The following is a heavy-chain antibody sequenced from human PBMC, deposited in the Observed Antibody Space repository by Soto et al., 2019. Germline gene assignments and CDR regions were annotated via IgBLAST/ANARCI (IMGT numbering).Heavy chain of an antibody. J-gene: IGHJ4*02. CDR2: INPFDGSR. V-gene: IGHV1-46*01. Sequence: ASVKVSCKASGYIFTSYYLHWVRQAPGQGLEWMGWINPFDGSRMFAQSFQGRVTFTRDTSTSTAYMELSSLRSDDTAVYYCSRAVAVAADFDYWGQGTLVTVLL. D-gene: IGHD6-19*01. CDR1: GYIFTSYY. CDR3: SRAVAVAADFDY.